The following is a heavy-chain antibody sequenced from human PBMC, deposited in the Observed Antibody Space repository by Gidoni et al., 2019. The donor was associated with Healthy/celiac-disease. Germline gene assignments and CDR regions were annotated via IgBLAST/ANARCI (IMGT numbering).Heavy chain of an antibody. CDR2: IDPSDSYT. CDR1: GYSFATYW. J-gene: IGHJ6*03. Sequence: EVQLVQSGAEVKKPGESLRIYCKGSGYSFATYWISWVRQLPGKGLEWMGRIDPSDSYTNYSPSFQGHVTISADKSISTAYLQWSSLKASDTAMYYCAGPWPRNSVSQDYYYYMDVWGKGTTVTVSS. CDR3: AGPWPRNSVSQDYYYYMDV. V-gene: IGHV5-10-1*03. D-gene: IGHD4-4*01.